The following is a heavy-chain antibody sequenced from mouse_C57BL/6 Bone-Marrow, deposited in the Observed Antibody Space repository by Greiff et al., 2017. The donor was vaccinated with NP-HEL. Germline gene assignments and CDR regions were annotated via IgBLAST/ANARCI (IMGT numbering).Heavy chain of an antibody. Sequence: VQPQQSGAELVRPGTSVKVSCKASGYAFTNYLIEWVKQRPGQGLEWIGVINPGSGGTNYNEKFKGKATLTADKSSSTAYMQLSSLTSEDSAVYFCARRYLYAMDYWGQGTSVTVSS. CDR1: GYAFTNYL. J-gene: IGHJ4*01. D-gene: IGHD5-1*01. V-gene: IGHV1-54*01. CDR3: ARRYLYAMDY. CDR2: INPGSGGT.